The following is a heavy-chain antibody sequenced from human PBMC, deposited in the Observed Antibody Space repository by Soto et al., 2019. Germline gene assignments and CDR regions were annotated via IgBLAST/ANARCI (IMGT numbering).Heavy chain of an antibody. Sequence: LSLTFSVSGAALNSGNYYWSWIRQVPGKGLEWIGHIYVTGAVDYNPSLRDRITISQDTSERQFSLNLRLVTAADTAVYYCARLRIATNNYKWFDPWGQGTLVTVSS. CDR2: IYVTGAV. V-gene: IGHV4-31*03. CDR1: GAALNSGNYY. J-gene: IGHJ5*02. CDR3: ARLRIATNNYKWFDP. D-gene: IGHD2-21*01.